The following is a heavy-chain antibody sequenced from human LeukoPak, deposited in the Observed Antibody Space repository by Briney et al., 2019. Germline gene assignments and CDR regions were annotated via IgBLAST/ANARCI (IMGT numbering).Heavy chain of an antibody. D-gene: IGHD3-22*01. CDR3: ARGKSGYYSDY. V-gene: IGHV4-34*01. CDR1: GGSFSGYY. Sequence: PSGTLSLTCAVYGGSFSGYYWSWIRQPPGKGLEWIGEINHSGSTNYNPSLKSRVTISVDTSKNQFSLKLSSVTAADTAVYYCARGKSGYYSDYWGQGTLVTVSS. J-gene: IGHJ4*02. CDR2: INHSGST.